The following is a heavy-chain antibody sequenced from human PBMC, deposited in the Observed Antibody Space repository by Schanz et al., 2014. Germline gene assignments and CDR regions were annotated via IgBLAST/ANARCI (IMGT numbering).Heavy chain of an antibody. CDR2: ISGSGGST. Sequence: EVQLVESGGGLVQPGGSLRLSCAVSGFIVRSNYMTWVRQAPGKGLEWVSAISGSGGSTYYADSVKGRFTISRDNTKNSLFLQLNSLRADDTAVYYCARIGGSVFDYWAQGTLVTASS. CDR3: ARIGGSVFDY. D-gene: IGHD3-10*01. V-gene: IGHV3-23*04. J-gene: IGHJ4*02. CDR1: GFIVRSNY.